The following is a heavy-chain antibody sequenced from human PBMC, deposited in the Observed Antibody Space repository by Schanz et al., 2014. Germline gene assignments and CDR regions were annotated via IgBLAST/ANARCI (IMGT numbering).Heavy chain of an antibody. CDR3: ARDRGHGDLPGDI. CDR1: GGSVSSGGDY. Sequence: QVHLQESGPGLVKPSQTPSLTCTVSGGSVSSGGDYWSWIRQHPGKGLEWIGFISYSGSTYNNPSLKSRVAISVDTSKNQFSLNLSSATAADTAVYYCARDRGHGDLPGDIWGQGTMVTVSS. CDR2: ISYSGST. V-gene: IGHV4-31*03. D-gene: IGHD4-17*01. J-gene: IGHJ3*02.